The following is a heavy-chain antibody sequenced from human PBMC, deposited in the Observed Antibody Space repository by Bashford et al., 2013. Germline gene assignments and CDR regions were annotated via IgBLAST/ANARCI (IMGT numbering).Heavy chain of an antibody. V-gene: IGHV1-8*01. Sequence: ASVKVSCKASGYTFTSYDINWVRQATGQGLEWMGWMNPNSGNTGYAQKFQGRVTMTRNTSISTAYMELSSLRSEDTAVYYCARELEGXSSWNYYYYYGMDVWGQGTTVTVSS. CDR1: GYTFTSYD. J-gene: IGHJ6*02. CDR2: MNPNSGNT. CDR3: ARELEGXSSWNYYYYYGMDV. D-gene: IGHD6-13*01.